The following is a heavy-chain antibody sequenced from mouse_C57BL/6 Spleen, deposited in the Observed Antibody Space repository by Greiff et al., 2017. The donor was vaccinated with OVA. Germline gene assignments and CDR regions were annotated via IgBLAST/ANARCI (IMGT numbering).Heavy chain of an antibody. CDR2: IDPADGEP. V-gene: IGHV14-2*01. CDR3: ARPDSAGSSCEWHFDV. CDR1: GFNIKDYY. D-gene: IGHD1-1*01. J-gene: IGHJ1*03. Sequence: VQLQQSGAELVKPGASVKLSCTASGFNIKDYYMHWVKQRPEQGLEWIGRIDPADGEPKYAPKFQGKATITADTSSNTAYLQLSSLTSEDTAVWYRARPDSAGSSCEWHFDVWGKGTTVTVSA.